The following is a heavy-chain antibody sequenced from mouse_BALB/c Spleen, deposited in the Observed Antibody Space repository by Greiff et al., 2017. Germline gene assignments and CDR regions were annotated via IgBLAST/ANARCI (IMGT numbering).Heavy chain of an antibody. V-gene: IGHV1-15*01. J-gene: IGHJ1*01. CDR3: TSNEDFDV. Sequence: QVQLQQSGAELVRPGASVTLSCKASGYTFTDYEMHWVKQTPVHGLEWIGAIDPETGGTAYNQKFKGKATLTADKSSSTAYMELRSLTSEDSAVYYCTSNEDFDVWGAGTTVTVSS. CDR2: IDPETGGT. CDR1: GYTFTDYE.